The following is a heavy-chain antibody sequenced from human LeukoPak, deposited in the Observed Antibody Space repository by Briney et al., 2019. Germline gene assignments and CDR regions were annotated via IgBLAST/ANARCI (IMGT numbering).Heavy chain of an antibody. CDR3: ARRNDWFDP. CDR2: IYNSGII. Sequence: SETLSLTCTVSVGSMSSYYWSWIRQPPGKGLEWIGYIYNSGIINYNPSLKSRVTISVDTSKNQFSLKLSSVTAADTAVYYCARRNDWFDPWGQGILVTVSS. CDR1: VGSMSSYY. J-gene: IGHJ5*02. V-gene: IGHV4-59*01.